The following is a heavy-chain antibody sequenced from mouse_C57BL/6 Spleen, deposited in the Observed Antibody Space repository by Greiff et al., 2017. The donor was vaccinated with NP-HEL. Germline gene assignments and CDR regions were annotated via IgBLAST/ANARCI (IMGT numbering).Heavy chain of an antibody. CDR2: ISSGGDYI. CDR1: GFTFSSYA. J-gene: IGHJ4*01. Sequence: EVKLVESGEGLVKPGGSLKLSCAASGFTFSSYAMSWVRQTPEKRLEWVAYISSGGDYIYYADTVKGRFTISRDNARNTLYLQMSSLKSEDTAMYYCTRAPIYYYGSSYAMDYWGQGTSVTVSS. V-gene: IGHV5-9-1*02. CDR3: TRAPIYYYGSSYAMDY. D-gene: IGHD1-1*01.